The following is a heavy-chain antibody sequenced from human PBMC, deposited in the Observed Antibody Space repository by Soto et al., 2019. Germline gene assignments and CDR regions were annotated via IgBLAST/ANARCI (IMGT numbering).Heavy chain of an antibody. CDR3: AKQQGPGTPYYYAMDV. CDR1: GFTFSSYA. Sequence: EVQLLESGGGLVQPGGSLRLSCAASGFTFSSYAMSWVLQAPGKGLEWVSVIRSSGDRTYYADSVKGRFTISRANSKNTLYMQMNSLRAEDTAVYYCAKQQGPGTPYYYAMDVWGQGTTVTVSS. J-gene: IGHJ6*02. D-gene: IGHD1-1*01. CDR2: IRSSGDRT. V-gene: IGHV3-23*01.